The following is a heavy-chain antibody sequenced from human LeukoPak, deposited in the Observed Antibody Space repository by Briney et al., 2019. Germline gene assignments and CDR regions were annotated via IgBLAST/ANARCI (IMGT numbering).Heavy chain of an antibody. CDR2: INPSGGST. CDR1: GYTFTSYY. J-gene: IGHJ3*02. D-gene: IGHD3-9*01. CDR3: ARGLLRYFDWLVHDAFDI. V-gene: IGHV1-46*01. Sequence: GASVKVSCKASGYTFTSYYMHWVRQAPGQGLEWMGIINPSGGSTGYAQKFQGRVTITRNTSISTAYMELSSLRSEDTAVYYCARGLLRYFDWLVHDAFDIWGQGTMVTVSS.